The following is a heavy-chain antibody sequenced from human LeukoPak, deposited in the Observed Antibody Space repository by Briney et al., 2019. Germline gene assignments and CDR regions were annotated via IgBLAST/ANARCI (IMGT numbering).Heavy chain of an antibody. CDR1: GFTFRNPW. Sequence: PGGSLRLSCAGSGFTFRNPWMSWVRQAPGKGLEWVSVIYRDGSAYYADSVKGRFTISRDNSKNTLYLQMSSLRAEDTAVYYCAKTGGPWDWGQGALVTVSS. J-gene: IGHJ1*01. CDR3: AKTGGPWD. V-gene: IGHV3-53*01. D-gene: IGHD1-14*01. CDR2: IYRDGSA.